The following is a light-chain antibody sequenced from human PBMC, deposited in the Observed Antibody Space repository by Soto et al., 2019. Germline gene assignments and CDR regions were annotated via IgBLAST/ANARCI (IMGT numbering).Light chain of an antibody. CDR3: SSYTITDTVL. CDR1: RSDVGTYNY. CDR2: EVT. Sequence: QSVLTQPASVSGSPGQSITISCTGTRSDVGTYNYVSWYQQHPGKAPKLIIYEVTNRPSGISNRFSGSKSGNTASLTISGLQAEDEADYYCSSYTITDTVLFGGGTKLTVL. V-gene: IGLV2-14*01. J-gene: IGLJ2*01.